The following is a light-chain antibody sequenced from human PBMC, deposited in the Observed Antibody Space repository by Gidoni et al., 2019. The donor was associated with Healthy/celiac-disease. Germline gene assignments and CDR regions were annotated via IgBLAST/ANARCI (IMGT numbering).Light chain of an antibody. CDR3: QQSYSTPIT. J-gene: IGKJ3*01. CDR2: AAS. V-gene: IGKV1-39*01. Sequence: DLQMTQSPSSLSASVGDRVTIPCRASQSISSYLNWYQQKPGKAPKLLIYAASSLQSGVPSRFSGSGSGTDFTLTISSLQPEDFATYYCQQSYSTPITFGPGTKVDIK. CDR1: QSISSY.